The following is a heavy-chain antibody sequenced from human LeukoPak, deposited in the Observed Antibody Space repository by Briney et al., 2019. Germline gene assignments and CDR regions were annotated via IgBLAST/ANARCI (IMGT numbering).Heavy chain of an antibody. D-gene: IGHD2-15*01. J-gene: IGHJ3*02. CDR1: GGSISSYY. CDR2: IYTSGST. CDR3: ARGGCSGGSCYTAHDAFDI. V-gene: IGHV4-4*07. Sequence: SETLSLTCTVSGGSISSYYWSWIRQPAGKGLEWIGRIYTSGSTNYNPSLKSRVTMSVDTSKNQFSLKLSSVTAADTAVYYCARGGCSGGSCYTAHDAFDIWGQGTMATVSS.